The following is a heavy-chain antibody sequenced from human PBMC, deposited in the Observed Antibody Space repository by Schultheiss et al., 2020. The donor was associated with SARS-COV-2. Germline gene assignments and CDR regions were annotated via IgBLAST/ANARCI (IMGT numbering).Heavy chain of an antibody. CDR1: GFTFSSYA. Sequence: GGSLRLSCAASGFTFSSYAMSWVRQAPGKGLEWVSAISGSGGSTYYADSVKGRFTISRDNSKNTLYLQMNSLRAEDTAVYYCAKVSWCSGGSCYSFDYWGQGTLVTVSS. J-gene: IGHJ4*02. CDR2: ISGSGGST. V-gene: IGHV3-23*01. D-gene: IGHD2-15*01. CDR3: AKVSWCSGGSCYSFDY.